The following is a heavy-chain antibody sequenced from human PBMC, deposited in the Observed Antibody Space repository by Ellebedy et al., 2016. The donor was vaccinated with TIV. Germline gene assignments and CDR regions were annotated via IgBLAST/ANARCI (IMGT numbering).Heavy chain of an antibody. CDR3: VRGDWGSGY. V-gene: IGHV3-21*01. CDR2: ISRSGSYV. D-gene: IGHD7-27*01. CDR1: GFTFSDHD. J-gene: IGHJ4*02. Sequence: GESLKISCAASGFTFSDHDMHWVRQAPGEGLEWVASISRSGSYVYYADSVQGRFTVSRDNAKNTLYLQMNSLRAEDTAAYYCVRGDWGSGYWGQGKLVTVSS.